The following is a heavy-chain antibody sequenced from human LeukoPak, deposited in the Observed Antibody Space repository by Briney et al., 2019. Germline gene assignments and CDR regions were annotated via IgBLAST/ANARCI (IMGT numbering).Heavy chain of an antibody. V-gene: IGHV5-51*01. CDR3: ARLFRVGPIPRGYIDY. J-gene: IGHJ4*02. CDR2: IYPGDFDT. CDR1: GYSFSSYW. D-gene: IGHD1-26*01. Sequence: GESLKISCRSSGYSFSSYWIGWVRQMPGKGLEWMGIIYPGDFDTRYSPSFQGQVTISVDKSISTAYLQWSSLKASDSAMYYCARLFRVGPIPRGYIDYWGQGTLVTVSS.